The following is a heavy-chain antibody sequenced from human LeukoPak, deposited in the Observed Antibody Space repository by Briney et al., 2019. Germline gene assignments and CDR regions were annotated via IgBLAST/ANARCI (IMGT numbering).Heavy chain of an antibody. D-gene: IGHD3-22*01. CDR3: ARDLDDSSGYLVDFDY. Sequence: SETLSLTCTVSGGSVTSGSYYWSWIRQPPGKDLEWIGYIFYLGSTYYNPSLRSRVSISVNTFQNQFSLRLTAVTAADTAVYYCARDLDDSSGYLVDFDYWGQGTLVTVSS. J-gene: IGHJ4*02. CDR2: IFYLGST. V-gene: IGHV4-30-4*08. CDR1: GGSVTSGSYY.